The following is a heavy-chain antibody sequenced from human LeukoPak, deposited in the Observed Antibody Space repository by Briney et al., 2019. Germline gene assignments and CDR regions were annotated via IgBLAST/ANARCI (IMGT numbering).Heavy chain of an antibody. V-gene: IGHV5-51*01. CDR1: GYSFTSYW. J-gene: IGHJ4*02. Sequence: GESLKISCKGSGYSFTSYWIGWVRQMPGKGLEWMGIIYPGDSDTRYSPSFQGQVTISADKSISTAYLQWSSLKASDTAMYYCARSWPSAVAGTGPLDYWGQGTLVTVSS. CDR3: ARSWPSAVAGTGPLDY. CDR2: IYPGDSDT. D-gene: IGHD6-19*01.